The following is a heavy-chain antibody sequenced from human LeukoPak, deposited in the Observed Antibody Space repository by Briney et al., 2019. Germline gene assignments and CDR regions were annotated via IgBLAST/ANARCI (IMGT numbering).Heavy chain of an antibody. CDR1: GVSISNYY. J-gene: IGHJ5*02. CDR3: ASGYQTFDP. CDR2: IHYSEST. V-gene: IGHV4-59*01. D-gene: IGHD5-18*01. Sequence: SETPSLTCTVSGVSISNYYWNWVRQSPGKGLEWIGYIHYSESTNYNPSLKSRVTISADTSKNQFSLKLRSVTAADAAVYYCASGYQTFDPWGQGTLVTVSS.